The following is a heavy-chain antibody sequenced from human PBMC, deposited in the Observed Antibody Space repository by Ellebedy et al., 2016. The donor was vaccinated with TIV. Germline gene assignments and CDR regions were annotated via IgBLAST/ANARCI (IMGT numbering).Heavy chain of an antibody. Sequence: SETLSLXXTVSGGSVSSSDYHWGWIRQPPGKGLEWIGSIYHSGSTYYNPSLKSRVTISVDTSKNQFSLKLSSVTAADTAVYYCARDLGVSDYWGQGTLVTVSS. J-gene: IGHJ4*02. CDR1: GGSVSSSDYH. D-gene: IGHD2-21*01. CDR2: IYHSGST. V-gene: IGHV4-39*07. CDR3: ARDLGVSDY.